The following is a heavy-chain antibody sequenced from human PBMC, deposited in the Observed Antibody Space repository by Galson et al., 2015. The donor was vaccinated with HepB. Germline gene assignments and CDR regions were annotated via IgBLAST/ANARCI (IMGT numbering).Heavy chain of an antibody. J-gene: IGHJ6*02. CDR2: INTNTGHP. D-gene: IGHD6-13*01. Sequence: SVKVSCKASGYTFISYDINWVRQAPGQGLEWMGWINTNTGHPASAQGFTGRFVFSLDTSVSTAYLQISSLEADDTAIYYCARATISAAHTWNYYYGMDVWGQGTTVTVSS. CDR3: ARATISAAHTWNYYYGMDV. CDR1: GYTFISYD. V-gene: IGHV7-4-1*02.